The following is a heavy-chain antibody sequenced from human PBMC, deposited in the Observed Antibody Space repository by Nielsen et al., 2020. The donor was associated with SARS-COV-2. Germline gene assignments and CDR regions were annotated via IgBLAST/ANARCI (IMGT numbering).Heavy chain of an antibody. J-gene: IGHJ6*04. CDR2: ISWNSGSI. Sequence: SLKISCAASGFTFDDYAMHWVRQAPGKGLEWVSGISWNSGSIGYADSVKGRFTISRDNAKNSLYLQMNSLRAEDTALYYCAKDLSHSSSVWGKGTTVTVSS. D-gene: IGHD6-6*01. CDR1: GFTFDDYA. CDR3: AKDLSHSSSV. V-gene: IGHV3-9*01.